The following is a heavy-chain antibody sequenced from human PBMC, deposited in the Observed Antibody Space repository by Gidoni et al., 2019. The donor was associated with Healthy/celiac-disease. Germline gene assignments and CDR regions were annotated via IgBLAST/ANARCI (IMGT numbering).Heavy chain of an antibody. CDR2: ISYDGSNK. Sequence: QVQLVESGGGVVQPGRSLRLSCAASGFTFSSYAMHWVRQAPGKGLEWVAVISYDGSNKYYADSVKGRFTISRDNFKNTLYLQMNSLRAEDTAVYYCAREWTYYYDSSGYNFDYWGQGTLVTVSS. V-gene: IGHV3-30-3*01. CDR1: GFTFSSYA. D-gene: IGHD3-22*01. J-gene: IGHJ4*02. CDR3: AREWTYYYDSSGYNFDY.